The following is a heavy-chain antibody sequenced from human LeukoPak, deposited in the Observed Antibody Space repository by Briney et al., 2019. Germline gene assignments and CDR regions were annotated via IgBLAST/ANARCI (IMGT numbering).Heavy chain of an antibody. J-gene: IGHJ4*02. CDR1: GYTFTSYD. V-gene: IGHV1-8*01. Sequence: ASVKVSCKASGYTFTSYDINWVRQATGQGLEWMGWTNPNSGNTGYAQKFQGRVTMTRNTSISTAYMELSSLRPEDTAVYYCARGRYYDFWSGYYSPLYWGQGTLVTVSS. CDR2: TNPNSGNT. D-gene: IGHD3-3*01. CDR3: ARGRYYDFWSGYYSPLY.